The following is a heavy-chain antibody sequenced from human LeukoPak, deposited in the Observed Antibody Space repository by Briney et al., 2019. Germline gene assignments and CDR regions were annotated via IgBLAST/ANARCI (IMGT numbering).Heavy chain of an antibody. CDR1: GYTFTSYY. V-gene: IGHV1-46*01. CDR2: INPSGGST. CDR3: ARVATYYNWFDP. Sequence: ASVKVSCKASGYTFTSYYMHWVRQAPGQGLEWIGIINPSGGSTSYAQKFQGRVTMTRDTSISTAYMELSRLRSDDTAVYYCARVATYYNWFDPWGQGTLVTVSS. J-gene: IGHJ5*02. D-gene: IGHD5-12*01.